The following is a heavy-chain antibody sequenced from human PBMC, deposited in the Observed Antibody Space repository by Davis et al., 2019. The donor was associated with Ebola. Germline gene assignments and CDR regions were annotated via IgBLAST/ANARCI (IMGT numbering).Heavy chain of an antibody. CDR3: GRHDWFDP. V-gene: IGHV3-53*01. CDR2: IRSDREGGGT. Sequence: PSGSLTLSCAVSGIAANFYFINWVRQPPGKGLEWVSLIRSDREGGGTLYRDSVKGRFVVSRDNSKNTVYLQMNGLTVDDTAIYYCGRHDWFDPWGPGTLVTVSS. J-gene: IGHJ5*02. CDR1: GIAANFYF.